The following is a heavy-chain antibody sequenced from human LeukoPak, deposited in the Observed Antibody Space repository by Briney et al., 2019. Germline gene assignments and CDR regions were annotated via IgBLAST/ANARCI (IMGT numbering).Heavy chain of an antibody. J-gene: IGHJ4*02. Sequence: SETLSLTCTVSGGSISSSSYYWGWIRQPPGKGLEWIGSIYYSGSTYYNPSLKSRATISVDTSKNQFSLKLSSVTAADTAVYYCARDPIGYYYGSGSYYNDWGQGTLVTVSS. D-gene: IGHD3-10*01. CDR2: IYYSGST. CDR1: GGSISSSSYY. V-gene: IGHV4-39*07. CDR3: ARDPIGYYYGSGSYYND.